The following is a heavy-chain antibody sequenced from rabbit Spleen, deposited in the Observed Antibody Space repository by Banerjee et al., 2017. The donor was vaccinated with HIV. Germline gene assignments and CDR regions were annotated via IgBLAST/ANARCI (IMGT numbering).Heavy chain of an antibody. CDR2: IYAGSNEHT. J-gene: IGHJ6*01. Sequence: QSLEESGGDLVKPGASLTLTCTASGFSFSSGYYMCWVRQAPGKGLEWIACIYAGSNEHTYYASWAKGRFTVSKASSTTVTLKMTSLTVADTATYFCARDTGSSFSSYGMDLWGPGTLVTVS. CDR3: ARDTGSSFSSYGMDL. V-gene: IGHV1S40*01. CDR1: GFSFSSGYY. D-gene: IGHD8-1*01.